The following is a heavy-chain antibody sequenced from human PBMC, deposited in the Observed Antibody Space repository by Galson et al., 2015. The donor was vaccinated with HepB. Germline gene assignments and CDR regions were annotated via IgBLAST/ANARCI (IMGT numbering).Heavy chain of an antibody. Sequence: SLRLSCAASGFTFDDYGMSWVRQAPGKGLEWVSGINWNGGSTGYADSVKGRFTISRDNAKNSLYLQMNSLRAEDTALYYCARAFQYYYDSSDGGYFDYWGQGTLVTVSS. CDR1: GFTFDDYG. J-gene: IGHJ4*02. CDR2: INWNGGST. V-gene: IGHV3-20*04. CDR3: ARAFQYYYDSSDGGYFDY. D-gene: IGHD3-22*01.